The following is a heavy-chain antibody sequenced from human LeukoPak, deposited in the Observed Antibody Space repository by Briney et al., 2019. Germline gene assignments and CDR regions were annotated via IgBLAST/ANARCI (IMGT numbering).Heavy chain of an antibody. V-gene: IGHV4-59*02. D-gene: IGHD3-16*01. J-gene: IGHJ3*02. CDR2: IYYTGSS. Sequence: PSETLSLTCTVSGGSVTSYYWSWIRQSPGKGLEWIGYIYYTGSSNYNPSLKSRATTSIDRSKNQFSLKLNSVTAADTAVYYCARVGGAPLGAFDIWGQGTMVTVSS. CDR1: GGSVTSYY. CDR3: ARVGGAPLGAFDI.